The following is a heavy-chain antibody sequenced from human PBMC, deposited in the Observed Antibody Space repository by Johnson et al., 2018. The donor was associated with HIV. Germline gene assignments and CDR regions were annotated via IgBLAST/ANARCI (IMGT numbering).Heavy chain of an antibody. D-gene: IGHD3-9*01. CDR3: GRELYDILTGSPGAFDI. Sequence: QVQLVESGGGVVQPGGSLRLSCAASGFTFSSYGMHWVRQAPGKGLEWVAFISYDGTDKYYADSVKGRFTISRDNSKDTLYLQMNSLRAEDTAVYYCGRELYDILTGSPGAFDIWGQGTMVTVSS. V-gene: IGHV3-33*05. J-gene: IGHJ3*02. CDR2: ISYDGTDK. CDR1: GFTFSSYG.